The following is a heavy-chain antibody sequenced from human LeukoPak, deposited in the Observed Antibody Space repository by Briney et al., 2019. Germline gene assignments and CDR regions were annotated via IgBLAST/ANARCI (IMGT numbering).Heavy chain of an antibody. J-gene: IGHJ4*02. CDR1: GYSFSSSG. V-gene: IGHV1-18*01. CDR3: AIAGIAAAGTDY. D-gene: IGHD6-13*01. Sequence: GASVKVSCKASGYSFSSSGIYWVRQAPGQGLEWMGWISAYNGNTNYAQKLQGRVTMTTDTSTSTAYMELRSLRSDDTAVYYCAIAGIAAAGTDYWGQGTLVTVSS. CDR2: ISAYNGNT.